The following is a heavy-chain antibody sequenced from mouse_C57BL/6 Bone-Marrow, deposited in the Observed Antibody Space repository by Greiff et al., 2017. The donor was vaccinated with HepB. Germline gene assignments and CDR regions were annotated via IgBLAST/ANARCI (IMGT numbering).Heavy chain of an antibody. V-gene: IGHV14-4*01. CDR1: GYTFTDYN. D-gene: IGHD1-1*01. CDR2: IDPENGDT. J-gene: IGHJ4*01. Sequence: EVQVVESGPELVKPGASVKMSCKASGYTFTDYNMHWVKQRPEQGLEWIGWIDPENGDTEYASKFQGKATITADTSSNTAYLQLSSLTSEDTAVYYWTRWSVVWDAMDYWGQGTSVTVSS. CDR3: TRWSVVWDAMDY.